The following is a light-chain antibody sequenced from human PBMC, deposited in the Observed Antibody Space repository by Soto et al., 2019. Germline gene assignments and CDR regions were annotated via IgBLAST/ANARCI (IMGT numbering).Light chain of an antibody. CDR2: DAS. J-gene: IGKJ5*01. V-gene: IGKV1-33*01. CDR1: QDISNY. CDR3: QQSDSLPIT. Sequence: DIQMTQSPSSLSASVGDRVTITCRASQDISNYLNWYQQRPGKAPKLLIYDASNLERGVPSRFSGTRSGTHFTFAITSLQPEGVATYYCQQSDSLPITFRQGTRLEI.